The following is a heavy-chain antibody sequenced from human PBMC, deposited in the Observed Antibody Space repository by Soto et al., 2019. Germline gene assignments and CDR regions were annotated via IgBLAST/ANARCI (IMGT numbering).Heavy chain of an antibody. D-gene: IGHD5-12*01. Sequence: ASVKVSCKASGYTFTSYDINWVRQATGQGLEWMGWMNPNSGNTGYAQKFQGRVTMTRNTSISTAYMELNSLRSEDTAVYYCARGGGYSGYDSYYYYYMDVWGKGTTVTVSS. J-gene: IGHJ6*03. CDR1: GYTFTSYD. CDR2: MNPNSGNT. CDR3: ARGGGYSGYDSYYYYYMDV. V-gene: IGHV1-8*01.